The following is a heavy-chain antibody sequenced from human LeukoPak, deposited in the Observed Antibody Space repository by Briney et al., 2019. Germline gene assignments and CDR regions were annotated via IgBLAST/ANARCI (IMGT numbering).Heavy chain of an antibody. CDR3: AGVVVARMVFDP. Sequence: ASVKVSCEASGYTFTSYYMHWVRQAPGQGLEWMGIINPSGGSTSYAQKFQGRVTMTRDTSTSTVYMELSSLRSEDTAVYYGAGVVVARMVFDPWGQGTLVTVSS. J-gene: IGHJ5*02. V-gene: IGHV1-46*01. CDR1: GYTFTSYY. CDR2: INPSGGST. D-gene: IGHD2-15*01.